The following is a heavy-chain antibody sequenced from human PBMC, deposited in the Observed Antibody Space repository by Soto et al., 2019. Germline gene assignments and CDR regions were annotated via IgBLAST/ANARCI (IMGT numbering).Heavy chain of an antibody. V-gene: IGHV4-59*08. CDR2: IYYSGST. Sequence: SETLSLTCTVSGGSISSYYWSWIRQPPGKGLEWIGYIYYSGSTNYNPSLKSRVTISVDTSKNQFSLKLSSVTAADTAVYYCASPTKGQKVYAFDIWGQGTMVTVSS. J-gene: IGHJ3*02. D-gene: IGHD3-16*01. CDR1: GGSISSYY. CDR3: ASPTKGQKVYAFDI.